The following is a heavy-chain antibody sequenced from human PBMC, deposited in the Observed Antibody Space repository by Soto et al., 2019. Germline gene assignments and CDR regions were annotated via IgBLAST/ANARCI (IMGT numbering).Heavy chain of an antibody. CDR1: GYTFTSYG. CDR3: AREVGLWFGELKDYYYGMDF. Sequence: VASVKVSCKASGYTFTSYGISWVRQAPGQGLEWMGWISAYNGNTNYAQKLQGRVTMTTDTSTSTAYMELRSLRSDDTAVYYCAREVGLWFGELKDYYYGMDFWGQGTTVTVSS. D-gene: IGHD3-10*01. CDR2: ISAYNGNT. J-gene: IGHJ6*02. V-gene: IGHV1-18*01.